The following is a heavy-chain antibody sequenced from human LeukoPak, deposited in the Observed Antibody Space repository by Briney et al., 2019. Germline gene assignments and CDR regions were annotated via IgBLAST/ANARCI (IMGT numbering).Heavy chain of an antibody. D-gene: IGHD3-9*01. CDR2: ISSSGSAR. CDR3: AIPDRRYGDAFDI. CDR1: GFTFSVYY. Sequence: PGGSLRLSCAASGFTFSVYYMSWIRQAPGKGLEWVSYISSSGSARYYADSVKGRFTISRDNAKNSLYLQMNSLRAEDTAVYYCAIPDRRYGDAFDIWGQGTMVTVSS. J-gene: IGHJ3*02. V-gene: IGHV3-11*04.